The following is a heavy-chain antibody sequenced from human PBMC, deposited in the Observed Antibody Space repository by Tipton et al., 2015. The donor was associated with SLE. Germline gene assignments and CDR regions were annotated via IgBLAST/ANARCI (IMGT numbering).Heavy chain of an antibody. CDR2: IYYSGST. CDR3: AREVYGDLDY. CDR1: GGSISSHY. D-gene: IGHD4-17*01. V-gene: IGHV4-59*11. J-gene: IGHJ4*02. Sequence: LRLSCTVSGGSISSHYWSWIRQPPGKGLEWIGYIYYSGSTNYNPSLKSRVTISVDPAKNQLSLKLSSVTAADTAVYYCAREVYGDLDYWGQGTLVTVSS.